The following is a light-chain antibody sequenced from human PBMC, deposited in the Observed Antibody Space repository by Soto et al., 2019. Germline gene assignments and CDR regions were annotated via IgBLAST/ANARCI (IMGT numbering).Light chain of an antibody. J-gene: IGKJ5*01. V-gene: IGKV2-28*01. CDR1: QSLLHTNGYTF. CDR3: QQYVVGSTLS. Sequence: DFVMTQSPLSLPVTPGEPASVSCTSSQSLLHTNGYTFLDWYLQKPGQSPQLLIYLGSNRASGVPDRFSGSGSETDFSLSISRLEPEDFALYYCQQYVVGSTLSFGLGTRLEIK. CDR2: LGS.